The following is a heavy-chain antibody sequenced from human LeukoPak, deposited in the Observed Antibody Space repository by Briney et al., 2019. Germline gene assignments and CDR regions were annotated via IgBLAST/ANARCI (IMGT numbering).Heavy chain of an antibody. V-gene: IGHV4-59*08. CDR1: GGSVSGSY. Sequence: PSETLSLTCTVSGGSVSGSYWSWIRLPPGKGLEWIGYVYHTGNTNYNPSLRSRATISLDTSKNDVTLNLRSVTAADTAIYYCARHPFATPFDFWGRGTLVTASS. CDR2: VYHTGNT. CDR3: ARHPFATPFDF. J-gene: IGHJ4*02.